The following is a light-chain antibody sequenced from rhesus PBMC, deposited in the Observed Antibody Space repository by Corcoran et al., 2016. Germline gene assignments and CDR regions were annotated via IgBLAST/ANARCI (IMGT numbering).Light chain of an antibody. Sequence: DIQMTQSPSSLSASVGDTVTITCRASQGISSYLNLFQQKPGKAPKLLIYAATTLQSGVPSRFSGSGSGTAFTLTLSSLQPEDFATYYCLQHNSTPWTFGQGTKVEIK. CDR1: QGISSY. J-gene: IGKJ1*01. CDR2: AAT. CDR3: LQHNSTPWT. V-gene: IGKV1-28*01.